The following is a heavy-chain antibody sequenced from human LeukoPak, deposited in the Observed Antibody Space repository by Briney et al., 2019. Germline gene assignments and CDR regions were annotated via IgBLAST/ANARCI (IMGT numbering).Heavy chain of an antibody. V-gene: IGHV3-33*01. D-gene: IGHD1-26*01. CDR2: IWYDGSNK. Sequence: PGRSLRLSCSASGFTFNNYGMHWVRQAPGKGLEWVAVIWYDGSNKYYGDSVEGRFTISRDNFENTLYLQMNSLRVEDTAVYFCARDREHLHYYGLDVWGQGTTVTVSS. CDR3: ARDREHLHYYGLDV. CDR1: GFTFNNYG. J-gene: IGHJ6*02.